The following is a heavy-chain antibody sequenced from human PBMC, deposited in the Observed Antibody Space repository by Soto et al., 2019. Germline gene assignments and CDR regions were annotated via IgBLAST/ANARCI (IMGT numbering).Heavy chain of an antibody. CDR3: ARTPDIAAADYYYYYGMDV. CDR1: GGTFSSHA. J-gene: IGHJ6*02. D-gene: IGHD6-13*01. CDR2: IIPIFGTA. Sequence: SVKVSCKASGGTFSSHAISWVRQAPGQGLEWMGGIIPIFGTANYAQKFQGRVTITADESTSTAYMELSSLRSEDTAVYYCARTPDIAAADYYYYYGMDVWGQGTTVTVS. V-gene: IGHV1-69*13.